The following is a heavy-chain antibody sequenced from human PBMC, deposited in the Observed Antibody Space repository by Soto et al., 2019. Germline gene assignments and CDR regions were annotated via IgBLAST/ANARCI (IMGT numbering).Heavy chain of an antibody. CDR1: GFTFSSYG. Sequence: PGGSLRLSCAAYGFTFSSYGMHWVRQAPGKGLEWVAVISYDGSNKYYADSVEGRFTISRDNSKNTVYLQMNSLRLEDTAVYYCARGPSYSDSYFDHWGQGTLVTVSS. J-gene: IGHJ4*02. CDR2: ISYDGSNK. D-gene: IGHD4-17*01. V-gene: IGHV3-30*03. CDR3: ARGPSYSDSYFDH.